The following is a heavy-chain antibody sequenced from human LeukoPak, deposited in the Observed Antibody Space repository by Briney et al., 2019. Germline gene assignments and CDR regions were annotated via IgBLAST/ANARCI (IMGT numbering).Heavy chain of an antibody. CDR3: VRDTSYCSGGRCFATYSFDY. Sequence: GGSLRLSCSASGFTFSNYAMHWVRQAPGKGLECISTISSTGGSTYYADSVKGRFTISRDSSKNTLYFQMSSLRAEDTAVYYCVRDTSYCSGGRCFATYSFDYWGQGTPVTVSS. D-gene: IGHD2-15*01. V-gene: IGHV3-64*05. CDR2: ISSTGGST. J-gene: IGHJ4*02. CDR1: GFTFSNYA.